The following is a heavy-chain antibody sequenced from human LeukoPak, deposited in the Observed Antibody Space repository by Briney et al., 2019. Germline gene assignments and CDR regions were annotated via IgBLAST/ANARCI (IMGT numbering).Heavy chain of an antibody. D-gene: IGHD3-22*01. J-gene: IGHJ4*02. CDR3: ARHKADSSGFSFDY. CDR1: GGSISSSSYY. CDR2: IYYSGST. V-gene: IGHV4-39*01. Sequence: PSETLSLTCTVSGGSISSSSYYWGWIRQPPGKGLEWIGSIYYSGSTYYNPSLKSRVTISVGTSKNQFSLKLSSVTAADTAVYCFARHKADSSGFSFDYWGQGTLVTVSS.